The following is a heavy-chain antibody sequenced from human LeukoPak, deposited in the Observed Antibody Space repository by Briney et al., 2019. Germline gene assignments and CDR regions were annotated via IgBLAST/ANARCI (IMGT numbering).Heavy chain of an antibody. D-gene: IGHD6-19*01. CDR1: GYTFTGYY. CDR2: INPNSGGT. CDR3: ARDSVGSGWYSHFDY. V-gene: IGHV1-2*02. Sequence: VASVKVSCKASGYTFTGYYMHWVRQAPGQRLEWMGWINPNSGGTNYAQKFQGRVTMTRDTSISTAYMELSRLRSDDTAVYYCARDSVGSGWYSHFDYWGQGTLVTVSS. J-gene: IGHJ4*02.